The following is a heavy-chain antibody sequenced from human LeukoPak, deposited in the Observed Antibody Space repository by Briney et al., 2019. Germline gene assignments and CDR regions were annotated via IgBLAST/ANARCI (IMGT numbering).Heavy chain of an antibody. Sequence: SVKVSCKASGGTFSSYAISWVRQAPGQGLEWMGGITPIFGTANYAQKFQGRVTITADESTSTAYMELSSLRSEDTAVYYCARAGGGYSYGYSDYWGQGTLVTVSS. CDR2: ITPIFGTA. V-gene: IGHV1-69*13. CDR1: GGTFSSYA. J-gene: IGHJ4*02. D-gene: IGHD5-18*01. CDR3: ARAGGGYSYGYSDY.